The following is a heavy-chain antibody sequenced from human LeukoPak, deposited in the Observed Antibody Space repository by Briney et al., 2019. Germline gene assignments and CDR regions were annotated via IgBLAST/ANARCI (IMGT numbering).Heavy chain of an antibody. Sequence: ASVKVSCKASGYTFTSYGISWVRQAPGQGLEWMGWISAYNGNTNYAQKFQGRVTITADKSTSTAYMELSSLRSEDTAVYYCARDQATGYGPGQHWGQGTLVTVSS. V-gene: IGHV1-18*01. CDR1: GYTFTSYG. CDR3: ARDQATGYGPGQH. J-gene: IGHJ1*01. D-gene: IGHD4-17*01. CDR2: ISAYNGNT.